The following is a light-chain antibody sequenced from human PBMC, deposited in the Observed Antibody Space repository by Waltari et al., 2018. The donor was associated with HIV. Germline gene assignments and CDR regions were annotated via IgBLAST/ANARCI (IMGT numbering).Light chain of an antibody. V-gene: IGKV4-1*01. CDR2: WAS. CDR1: QNILYKSDNKNY. CDR3: QQYYSTPPRT. J-gene: IGKJ1*01. Sequence: DIVMTQSPDSLAVSLGERATINCKSSQNILYKSDNKNYLAWYQQKPGQPPKLLISWASARESGVPDRFSGGSGTDFTLTISSLQAEDVAVYYCQQYYSTPPRTFGQGTKVEIK.